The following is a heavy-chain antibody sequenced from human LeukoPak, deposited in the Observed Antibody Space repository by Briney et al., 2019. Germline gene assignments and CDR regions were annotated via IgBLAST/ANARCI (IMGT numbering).Heavy chain of an antibody. J-gene: IGHJ4*02. CDR3: ARGLDYGSGSYPYYFDY. CDR2: IWYDGSNK. CDR1: GFTFSSYG. D-gene: IGHD3-10*01. V-gene: IGHV3-33*01. Sequence: GRSLRLSCAASGFTFSSYGMRWVRQAPGKGLEWVAVIWYDGSNKYYADSVKGRFTISRDNSKNTLYLQMNSLRAEDTAVYYCARGLDYGSGSYPYYFDYWGQGTLVTVSS.